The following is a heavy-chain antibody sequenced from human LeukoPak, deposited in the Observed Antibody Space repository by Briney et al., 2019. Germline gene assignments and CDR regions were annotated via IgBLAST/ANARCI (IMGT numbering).Heavy chain of an antibody. CDR3: AKNGEVLSWFDP. J-gene: IGHJ5*02. CDR1: GFTFSSYA. V-gene: IGHV3-23*01. D-gene: IGHD3-10*01. CDR2: ISASGDRT. Sequence: QPGGSLRLSCAASGFTFSSYAMSWVRQAPGRGLEWVSAISASGDRTYYADSVKGRFTFSRDNSKNTLYLQMNSLRAEDTAVYSCAKNGEVLSWFDPWGQGTLVTVSS.